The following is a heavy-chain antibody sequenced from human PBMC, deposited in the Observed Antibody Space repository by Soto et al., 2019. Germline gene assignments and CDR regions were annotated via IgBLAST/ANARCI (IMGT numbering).Heavy chain of an antibody. Sequence: PGGSLRLSCAASGFTFSSYAMSWVRQAPGKGLEWVSAISGSGGSTYYADSVKGRFTISRDNSKNTLYLQMNSLRAEDTAVYYCAKAPIIAARPSPKYYFDYWGQGTLVTVSS. CDR2: ISGSGGST. D-gene: IGHD6-6*01. CDR1: GFTFSSYA. CDR3: AKAPIIAARPSPKYYFDY. J-gene: IGHJ4*02. V-gene: IGHV3-23*01.